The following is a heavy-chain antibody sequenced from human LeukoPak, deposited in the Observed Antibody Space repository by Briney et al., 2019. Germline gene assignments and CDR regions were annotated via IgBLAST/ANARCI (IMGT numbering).Heavy chain of an antibody. CDR2: IIPIFGTA. Sequence: SVKVSCKASGGTFSSYAISWVRQAPGQGLEWMEGIIPIFGTANYAQKFQGRVTITADKSTSTAYMELSSLRSEDTAVYYCARLTYYYDSSGYWAYDYWGQGTLVTVSS. J-gene: IGHJ4*02. D-gene: IGHD3-22*01. CDR1: GGTFSSYA. V-gene: IGHV1-69*06. CDR3: ARLTYYYDSSGYWAYDY.